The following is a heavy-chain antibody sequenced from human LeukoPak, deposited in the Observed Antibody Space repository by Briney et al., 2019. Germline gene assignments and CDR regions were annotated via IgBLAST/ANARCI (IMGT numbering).Heavy chain of an antibody. Sequence: SQTLSLNCTVSGGSISSGSYYWSWIRQPAGKGLEWIGRIYTSGSTNYNPSLKSRVTISVDTSKNQFSLKLSSVTAADTAVYYCARWENYYYYMDVWGKGTTVTVSS. J-gene: IGHJ6*03. D-gene: IGHD1-26*01. CDR2: IYTSGST. CDR3: ARWENYYYYMDV. CDR1: GGSISSGSYY. V-gene: IGHV4-61*02.